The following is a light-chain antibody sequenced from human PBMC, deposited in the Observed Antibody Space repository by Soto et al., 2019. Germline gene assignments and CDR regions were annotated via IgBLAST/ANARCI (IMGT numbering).Light chain of an antibody. CDR2: DND. CDR1: SSNIGNNY. Sequence: QSVLTQPPSVSAAPRQKVTISCSGSSSNIGNNYVSWYQHLPGTAPKLVIFDNDNRPSGIPDRFSGSKSGTSATLGITGLQTGDEADYYCGTWDSSLSSVVFGGGTKVTVL. V-gene: IGLV1-51*01. J-gene: IGLJ2*01. CDR3: GTWDSSLSSVV.